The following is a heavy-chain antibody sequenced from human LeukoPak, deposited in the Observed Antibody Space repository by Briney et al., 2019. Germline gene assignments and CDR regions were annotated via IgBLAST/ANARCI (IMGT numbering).Heavy chain of an antibody. V-gene: IGHV3-48*04. CDR3: ARDPTPRYCSGGSCYTHYGMDV. CDR1: GFTFSTYS. D-gene: IGHD2-15*01. CDR2: ISSSGSTI. Sequence: GGSLRLSCAASGFTFSTYSMNWVRQAPGKGLEWVSYISSSGSTIYYADSVKGRLTISRDNAKNSLYLQMNSLRAEDTAVYYCARDPTPRYCSGGSCYTHYGMDVWGQGTTVTVSS. J-gene: IGHJ6*02.